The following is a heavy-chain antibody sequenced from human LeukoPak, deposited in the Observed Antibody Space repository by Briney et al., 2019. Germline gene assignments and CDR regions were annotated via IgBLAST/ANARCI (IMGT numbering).Heavy chain of an antibody. Sequence: ASVKVSCKASGYTFTTDDINWVRQASERGLEWMGLISPGTGKTRYPQKFQGRVTMTRDTSINTVYMELSSLRSEDTAIYYCARVFGQWLAVDWGQGTPVTVSS. V-gene: IGHV1-8*01. CDR2: ISPGTGKT. CDR3: ARVFGQWLAVD. CDR1: GYTFTTDD. J-gene: IGHJ4*02. D-gene: IGHD6-19*01.